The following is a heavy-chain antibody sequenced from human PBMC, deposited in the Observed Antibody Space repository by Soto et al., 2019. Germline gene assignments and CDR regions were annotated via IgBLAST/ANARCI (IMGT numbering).Heavy chain of an antibody. CDR2: ISAYNGNT. Sequence: ASVKVSCKASGYTFTSYGISWVRQAPGQGLEWMGWISAYNGNTNYAQKLQGRVTMTTDTSTSTAYMELRSLRSDDTAVYYCARGWEVVRGEDYYYGMDVWGQGTPVTVYS. D-gene: IGHD3-10*01. V-gene: IGHV1-18*01. CDR3: ARGWEVVRGEDYYYGMDV. J-gene: IGHJ6*02. CDR1: GYTFTSYG.